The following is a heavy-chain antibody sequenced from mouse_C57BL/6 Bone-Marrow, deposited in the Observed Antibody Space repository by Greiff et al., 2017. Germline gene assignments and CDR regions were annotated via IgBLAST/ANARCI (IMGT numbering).Heavy chain of an antibody. CDR3: ARDYGSSPSYWYCDV. V-gene: IGHV1-59*01. D-gene: IGHD1-1*01. J-gene: IGHJ1*03. Sequence: QVQLQQPGAELVRPGTSVKLSCKASGYTFTSYWMHWVKQRPGQGLEWIGVIDPSDSYTNYNQKFKGKATLTVDTSSSTAYMQLSSLTSEDSAVYYCARDYGSSPSYWYCDVWGTGTTVTVSS. CDR1: GYTFTSYW. CDR2: IDPSDSYT.